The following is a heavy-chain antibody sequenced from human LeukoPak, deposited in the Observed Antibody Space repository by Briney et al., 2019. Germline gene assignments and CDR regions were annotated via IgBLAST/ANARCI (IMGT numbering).Heavy chain of an antibody. CDR1: GGTVSSYA. J-gene: IGHJ4*02. D-gene: IGHD6-6*01. Sequence: GASVKVSCKASGGTVSSYAIGGVRQAPGQGLEWMGGIIPIFGTANYAQKFQGRVTITADESTSTAYMELSSLRSEDTAVYYCASLYSSSVDYWGQGTLVTVSS. CDR3: ASLYSSSVDY. V-gene: IGHV1-69*13. CDR2: IIPIFGTA.